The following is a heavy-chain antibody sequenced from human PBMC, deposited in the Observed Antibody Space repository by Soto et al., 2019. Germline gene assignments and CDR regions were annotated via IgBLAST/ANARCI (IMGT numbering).Heavy chain of an antibody. CDR3: ARVGVDYDILTGYYHTFDY. V-gene: IGHV4-30-4*01. D-gene: IGHD3-9*01. CDR1: GGSISSGDYY. CDR2: IYYSGST. J-gene: IGHJ4*02. Sequence: TLSLTCTVSGGSISSGDYYWSWIRQPPGKGLEWIGYIYYSGSTYYNPSLKSRVTISVDTSKNQFSLKLSSVTAADTAVYYCARVGVDYDILTGYYHTFDYWGQGTLVTVSS.